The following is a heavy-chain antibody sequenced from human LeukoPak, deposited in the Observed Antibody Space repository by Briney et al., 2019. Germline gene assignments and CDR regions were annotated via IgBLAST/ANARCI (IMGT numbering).Heavy chain of an antibody. D-gene: IGHD3-9*01. V-gene: IGHV4-38-2*01. Sequence: GSLRLSCAASGFTFSDYYMSWTRQPPGKGLEWIGSIYYSGSTYYNPSLKSRVTISVDTSKNQFSLKLSSVTAADTAVYYCAKVGSYYDILTGYYDNWFDPWGQGTLVTVSS. CDR2: IYYSGST. CDR3: AKVGSYYDILTGYYDNWFDP. J-gene: IGHJ5*02. CDR1: GFTFSDYY.